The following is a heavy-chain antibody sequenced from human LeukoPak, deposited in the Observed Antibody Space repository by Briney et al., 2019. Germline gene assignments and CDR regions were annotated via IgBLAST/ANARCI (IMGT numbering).Heavy chain of an antibody. Sequence: PGGSLRLSCAASGFTFSSYSMNWVRQAPGKGLEWVSSISSSSSYIYYADSVKGRFTISRDNAKNSLYLQMNSLGAEDTAVYYCARDHYSSSSFDPWGQGTLVTVSS. J-gene: IGHJ5*02. V-gene: IGHV3-21*01. CDR1: GFTFSSYS. D-gene: IGHD6-13*01. CDR3: ARDHYSSSSFDP. CDR2: ISSSSSYI.